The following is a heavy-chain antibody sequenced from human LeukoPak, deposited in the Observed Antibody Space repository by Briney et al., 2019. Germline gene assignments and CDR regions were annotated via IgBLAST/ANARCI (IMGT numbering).Heavy chain of an antibody. CDR2: IAPKTGGT. CDR3: TVLSDGDAFDI. D-gene: IGHD6-6*01. V-gene: IGHV1-2*06. J-gene: IGHJ3*02. CDR1: GYTLTGYY. Sequence: GASVKVSCKASGYTLTGYYMHWVRQAPEQGLEWLGRIAPKTGGTKYAQKFQGRVTMTRDTSSSTAYMDLSSLRSDDTAVYFCTVLSDGDAFDIWGQGTLVTVSS.